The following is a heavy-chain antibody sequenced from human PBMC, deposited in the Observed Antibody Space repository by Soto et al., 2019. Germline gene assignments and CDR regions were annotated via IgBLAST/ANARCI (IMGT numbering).Heavy chain of an antibody. CDR2: IIPIFGTA. V-gene: IGHV1-69*01. CDR3: AGVLPEVITFGGAADAFDI. CDR1: GGTFSSYA. D-gene: IGHD3-16*01. Sequence: QVQLVQSGAEVKKPGSSVKVSCKASGGTFSSYAISWVRQAPGQGLEWMGGIIPIFGTANYAQKFQGRVTITVDESTSTAYMELSSLRSEDTAVYYCAGVLPEVITFGGAADAFDIWGQGTMVTVSS. J-gene: IGHJ3*02.